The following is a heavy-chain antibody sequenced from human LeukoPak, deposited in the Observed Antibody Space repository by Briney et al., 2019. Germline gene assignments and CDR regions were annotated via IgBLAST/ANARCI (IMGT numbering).Heavy chain of an antibody. D-gene: IGHD5-18*01. Sequence: TSETLSLTCTVSGGSIKSNYWSWIRQPPGKGLEWIGSIYHSGTTYSGSTYYNPSLKSRVTISLDTSKNRFSLKVGSMTAADTAVYYCARAGGYGLINYWRQGTMVTVSS. CDR3: ARAGGYGLINY. CDR1: GGSIKSNY. V-gene: IGHV4-59*12. J-gene: IGHJ4*02. CDR2: IYHSGTTYSGST.